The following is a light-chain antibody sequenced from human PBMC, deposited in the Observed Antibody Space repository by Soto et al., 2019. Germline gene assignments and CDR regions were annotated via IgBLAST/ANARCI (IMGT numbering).Light chain of an antibody. CDR1: SANIGAGYD. CDR2: GNN. Sequence: QAVVTQPPSMSGAPGQRVTISCTGTSANIGAGYDVHWYQQLPGMAPKLLIYGNNKRPSGVPDRFSSSKSGTSASLAITGLQAEDEADYYCQSYDSTLSGLYVLGTGTKLTVL. V-gene: IGLV1-40*01. CDR3: QSYDSTLSGLYV. J-gene: IGLJ1*01.